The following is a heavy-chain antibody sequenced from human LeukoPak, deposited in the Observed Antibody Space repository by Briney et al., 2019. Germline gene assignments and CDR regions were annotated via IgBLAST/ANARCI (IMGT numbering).Heavy chain of an antibody. Sequence: SETLSLTCTVSDGSISSYYWSWIRQPPGKGLEWIGYIYYSGRTNYNPSLKSRITISVDTSKKQFSLNLSSVTAADTAVYYCARWDPSFDAFSDAFDIWGQGTMVTVSP. CDR1: DGSISSYY. CDR3: ARWDPSFDAFSDAFDI. CDR2: IYYSGRT. D-gene: IGHD3-9*01. V-gene: IGHV4-59*01. J-gene: IGHJ3*02.